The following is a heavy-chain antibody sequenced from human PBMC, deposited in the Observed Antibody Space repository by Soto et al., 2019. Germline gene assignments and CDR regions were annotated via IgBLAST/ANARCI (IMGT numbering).Heavy chain of an antibody. CDR3: ARGYGDISGYYYGMDV. D-gene: IGHD4-17*01. J-gene: IGHJ6*02. Sequence: GASVKVSCKASGYTFTGYYMHWVRQAPGQGLEWMGWINPNSGGTNYAQKFQGWVTMTRDTSISTAYMELSRLRSDDTAVYYCARGYGDISGYYYGMDVWGQGTTVTVSS. CDR2: INPNSGGT. V-gene: IGHV1-2*04. CDR1: GYTFTGYY.